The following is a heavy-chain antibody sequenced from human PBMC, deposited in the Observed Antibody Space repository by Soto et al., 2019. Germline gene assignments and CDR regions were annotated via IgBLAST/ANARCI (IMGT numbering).Heavy chain of an antibody. CDR2: ISSSSSYI. Sequence: EVQLVESGGGLVKPGGSLRLSCAASGFTFSSYSMNWVRQAPGKGLEWVSSISSSSSYIYYADSVKGRFTISRDNAKNYLYLQMNSLQAEETAVYYCARDRYNWNSRTWNEWMGCWGQGTLVTVAS. V-gene: IGHV3-21*01. D-gene: IGHD1-7*01. CDR1: GFTFSSYS. CDR3: ARDRYNWNSRTWNEWMGC. J-gene: IGHJ1*01.